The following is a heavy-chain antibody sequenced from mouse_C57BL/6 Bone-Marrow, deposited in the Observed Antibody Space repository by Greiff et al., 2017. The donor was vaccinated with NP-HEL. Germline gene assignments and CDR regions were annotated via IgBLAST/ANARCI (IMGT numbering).Heavy chain of an antibody. V-gene: IGHV1-81*01. CDR2: IYPRSGNT. J-gene: IGHJ3*01. CDR1: GYTFTSYG. Sequence: QVQLQQSGAELARPGASVKLSCKASGYTFTSYGISWVKQRTGQGLEWIGEIYPRSGNTYYNEKFKGKATLTADKSSSTAYMELRSLTSEDSAVYFCARPYYYGSSPWFAYWGQGTLVTVSA. D-gene: IGHD1-1*01. CDR3: ARPYYYGSSPWFAY.